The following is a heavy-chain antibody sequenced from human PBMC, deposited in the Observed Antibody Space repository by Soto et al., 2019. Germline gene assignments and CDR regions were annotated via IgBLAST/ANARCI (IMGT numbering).Heavy chain of an antibody. V-gene: IGHV3-11*05. J-gene: IGHJ4*02. Sequence: PGGSLRLSCAVSRFTFSDYYMTWIRQAPGKGLEWVSYISSSTSHTNYADSVKGRFTISRDNAKNSLFLQMNSLRAEDTAVYYCARGRGAAADYFDFWGQGTLVTVSS. D-gene: IGHD6-13*01. CDR2: ISSSTSHT. CDR1: RFTFSDYY. CDR3: ARGRGAAADYFDF.